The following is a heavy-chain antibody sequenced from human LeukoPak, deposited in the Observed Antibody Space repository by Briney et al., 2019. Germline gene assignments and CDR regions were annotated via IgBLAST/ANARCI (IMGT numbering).Heavy chain of an antibody. V-gene: IGHV3-48*03. J-gene: IGHJ5*02. CDR1: GFTFSSYE. D-gene: IGHD3-10*01. Sequence: GGSLRLSCTASGFTFSSYEMNWVRQAPGKGLEWVSYISSSGNTIYYADSVKGRFTISRDNAKHSLYLQMNSLRAEDTAVYYWTRDLDGSGSYNWFDPWGQGTLVAVSS. CDR3: TRDLDGSGSYNWFDP. CDR2: ISSSGNTI.